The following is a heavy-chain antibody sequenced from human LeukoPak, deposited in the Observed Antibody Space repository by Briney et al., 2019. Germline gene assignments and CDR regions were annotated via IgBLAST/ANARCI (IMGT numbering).Heavy chain of an antibody. CDR3: ARHVLYSYFDY. Sequence: PGGSLRLSCAASGFTFSSYSMNWVRQAPGKGLEWVSYISSSGSTIYYADSVKGRFTISRDNAKNSLYLQMNSLRAEDTAVYYCARHVLYSYFDYWGQGSLVTVSS. CDR2: ISSSGSTI. D-gene: IGHD2-8*01. CDR1: GFTFSSYS. J-gene: IGHJ4*02. V-gene: IGHV3-48*04.